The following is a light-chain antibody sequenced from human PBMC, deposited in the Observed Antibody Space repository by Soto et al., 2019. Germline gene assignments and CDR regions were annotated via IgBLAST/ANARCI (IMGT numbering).Light chain of an antibody. CDR3: QQYNTWPRT. Sequence: EIVLNQSPCTLSLYPGERATLSCRASQRVSRNVAWYQQKPGQAPRLLISAASTGAAGVPARFNAAGSGTVFTLTISSLQSEDFAIYYCQQYNTWPRTFGQGAKV. CDR2: AAS. J-gene: IGKJ1*01. CDR1: QRVSRN. V-gene: IGKV3D-15*01.